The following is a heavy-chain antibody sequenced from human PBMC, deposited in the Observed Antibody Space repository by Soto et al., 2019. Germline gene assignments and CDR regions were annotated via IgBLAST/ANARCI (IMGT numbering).Heavy chain of an antibody. V-gene: IGHV3-23*01. Sequence: DVNLSESGGGFIPPGASARLSCITSGFIFDNYAMSWVRQSPRRGLEWVAAISGSGHATYYTQSVQGRFIISRDKSKKTVFLQMNNLRAEDTAVYYCAKGRYFDSSGGCANYWGLGTLVTVSS. CDR2: ISGSGHAT. CDR3: AKGRYFDSSGGCANY. CDR1: GFIFDNYA. J-gene: IGHJ4*02. D-gene: IGHD3-22*01.